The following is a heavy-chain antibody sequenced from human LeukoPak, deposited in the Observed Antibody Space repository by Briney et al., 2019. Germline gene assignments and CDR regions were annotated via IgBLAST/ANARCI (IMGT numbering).Heavy chain of an antibody. CDR2: MHHRGST. CDR3: ARAYYSTSFYPY. J-gene: IGHJ4*02. D-gene: IGHD6-13*01. Sequence: SETLSLTCAVCDTSFSGYYWSWIRQPPGKGLEWIGEMHHRGSTNYNPSLKSRVSISVDTSKKQFSMNLTSVTAADTAVYYCARAYYSTSFYPYWGQGTSVTVSS. V-gene: IGHV4-34*01. CDR1: DTSFSGYY.